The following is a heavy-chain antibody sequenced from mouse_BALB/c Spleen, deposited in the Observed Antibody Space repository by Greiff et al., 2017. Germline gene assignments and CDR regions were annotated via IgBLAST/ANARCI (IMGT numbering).Heavy chain of an antibody. CDR2: ISSGGST. D-gene: IGHD1-1*02. J-gene: IGHJ4*01. CDR1: GFTFSSYA. Sequence: EVKLMESGGGLVKPGGSLKLSCAASGFTFSSYAMSWVRQTPEKRLEWVASISSGGSTYYPDSVKGRFTISRDNARNILYLQMSSLRSEDTAMYYCARGLRGGYAMDYWGQGTSVTVSS. CDR3: ARGLRGGYAMDY. V-gene: IGHV5-6-5*01.